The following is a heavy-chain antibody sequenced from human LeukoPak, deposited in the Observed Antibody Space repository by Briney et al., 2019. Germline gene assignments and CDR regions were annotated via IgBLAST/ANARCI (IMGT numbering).Heavy chain of an antibody. V-gene: IGHV3-23*01. CDR1: GFTFSSYA. D-gene: IGHD3-16*01. J-gene: IGHJ4*02. CDR3: ASYSPFGYYFDY. Sequence: GGSLRLSCAVSGFTFSSYAMSWVRQAPGKGLEWVSAISGSGGSTYYADSVKGRFTISRDNSKNTLYLQMNSLRAEDTAVYYCASYSPFGYYFDYWGQGTLVTVSS. CDR2: ISGSGGST.